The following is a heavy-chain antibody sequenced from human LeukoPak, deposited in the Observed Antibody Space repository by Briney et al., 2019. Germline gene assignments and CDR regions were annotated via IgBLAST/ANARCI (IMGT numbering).Heavy chain of an antibody. CDR3: AREYSSSWGAFDI. CDR1: GFTFSRYE. Sequence: GGSLRLSCAVSGFTFSRYEMNWVRQAPGKGLEWVSFIGSSGGPIYYADSVKGRFTISRDNDKNSLHLQMDSLRAEDTAVYYCAREYSSSWGAFDIWGQGTMVTVSS. D-gene: IGHD6-13*01. J-gene: IGHJ3*02. V-gene: IGHV3-48*03. CDR2: IGSSGGPI.